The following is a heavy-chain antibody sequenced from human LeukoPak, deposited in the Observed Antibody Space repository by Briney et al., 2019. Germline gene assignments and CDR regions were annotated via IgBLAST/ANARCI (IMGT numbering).Heavy chain of an antibody. V-gene: IGHV4-59*08. Sequence: KPSETLSLTCTVSGGSISSYYWSWIRQPPGKGLEWIGYIYYSGSTNYNPSLKSRVTISVDTSKNQFSLKLSSVTAADTAVYYCARVRYSYGYYWGQGTLVTVSS. CDR3: ARVRYSYGYY. CDR2: IYYSGST. CDR1: GGSISSYY. D-gene: IGHD5-18*01. J-gene: IGHJ4*02.